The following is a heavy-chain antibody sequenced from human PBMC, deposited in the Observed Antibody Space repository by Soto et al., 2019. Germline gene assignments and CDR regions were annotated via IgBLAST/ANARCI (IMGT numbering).Heavy chain of an antibody. CDR3: ARGATHKFGLSDYPDDY. J-gene: IGHJ4*02. V-gene: IGHV3-33*01. CDR1: GFTFSSYG. CDR2: IWYDGSNK. Sequence: QVQLVESGGGVVQPGRSLRLSCAASGFTFSSYGMHWVRQAPGKGLEWVAVIWYDGSNKYYADSVKGRFTISRDNSKNTLYRQMASLRAEDTAVYYCARGATHKFGLSDYPDDYWGQGTLVTVSS. D-gene: IGHD5-12*01.